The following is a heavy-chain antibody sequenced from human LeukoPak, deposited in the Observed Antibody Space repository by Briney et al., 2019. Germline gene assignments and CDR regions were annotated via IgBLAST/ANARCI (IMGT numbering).Heavy chain of an antibody. CDR2: INWNGGST. J-gene: IGHJ4*02. CDR3: ARAPHDYGDFRWYFDY. CDR1: GFTFDDYG. Sequence: GGSLRLSCAASGFTFDDYGMSWVRQAPGKGLEWVSGINWNGGSTGYADSVKGRFTISRDNAKNSLYLQMNSLRAEDTALYYCARAPHDYGDFRWYFDYWGQGTLVTVSS. D-gene: IGHD4-17*01. V-gene: IGHV3-20*04.